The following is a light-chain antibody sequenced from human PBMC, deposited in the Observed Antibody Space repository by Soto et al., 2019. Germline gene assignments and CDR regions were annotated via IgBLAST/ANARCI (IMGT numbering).Light chain of an antibody. CDR1: QSVSSS. V-gene: IGKV3-15*01. CDR3: QQYVHWPPGT. CDR2: DTS. J-gene: IGKJ1*01. Sequence: EIVVTQSPATLSVSPGERVTLSCRASQSVSSSLAWYQQRPGQAPRLLIYDTSTSAPGIASRFSGSGSGTEFTLTISSLQSEDVAVYYCQQYVHWPPGTFGQGTTVEIK.